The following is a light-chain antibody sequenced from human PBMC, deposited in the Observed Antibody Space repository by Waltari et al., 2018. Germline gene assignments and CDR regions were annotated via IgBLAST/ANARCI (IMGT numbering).Light chain of an antibody. J-gene: IGLJ1*01. Sequence: QSVLTQPPSVSGAPGQRVTISCPGSSSHIGAGYDVPWYQQLPGTAPKLLIYGNSNRPSGVPDRFSGSKSGTSASLAITGLQAEDEADYYCQSYDSSLSGFYVFGTGTKVTVL. V-gene: IGLV1-40*01. CDR1: SSHIGAGYD. CDR3: QSYDSSLSGFYV. CDR2: GNS.